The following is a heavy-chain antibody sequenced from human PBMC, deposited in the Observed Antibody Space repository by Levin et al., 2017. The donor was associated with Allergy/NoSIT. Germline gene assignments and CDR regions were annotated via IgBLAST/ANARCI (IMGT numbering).Heavy chain of an antibody. D-gene: IGHD3-22*01. J-gene: IGHJ4*02. V-gene: IGHV1-18*01. CDR3: ARDGENLYYDSRGYDY. CDR1: GYTFTSYG. Sequence: AASVKVSCKASGYTFTSYGISWVRQAPGQGLEWMGWISAYNGNTNYAQKLQGRVTMTTDTSTSTAYMELRSLRSDDTAVYYCARDGENLYYDSRGYDYWGQGTLVTASS. CDR2: ISAYNGNT.